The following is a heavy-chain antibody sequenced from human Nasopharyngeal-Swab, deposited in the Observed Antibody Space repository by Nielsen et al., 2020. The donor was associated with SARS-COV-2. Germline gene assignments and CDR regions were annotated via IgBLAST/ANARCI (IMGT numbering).Heavy chain of an antibody. D-gene: IGHD5-12*01. CDR2: IRQDESEK. Sequence: GESLKISCEASGFTFSTYWMSWVRQAPGKGLEWVANIRQDESEKYYVDSVKGRITISRDNAKSSLYLQMNRLTNEDTAVYYCAREGSFVAPDTFDRWGQGTLITVSS. J-gene: IGHJ4*02. CDR3: AREGSFVAPDTFDR. V-gene: IGHV3-7*01. CDR1: GFTFSTYW.